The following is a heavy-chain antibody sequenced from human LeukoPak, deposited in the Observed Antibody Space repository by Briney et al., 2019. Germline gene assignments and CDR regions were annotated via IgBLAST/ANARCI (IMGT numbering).Heavy chain of an antibody. CDR1: GGSFSGYY. Sequence: PSETLSLTCAVYGGSFSGYYWSWIRQPPGKGLEWIGEINHSGSTNYNPSLKSRVTISVDTSKNQFSLKLSSVTAADTAVYHCAKGGYNWNVGWSYYFDYWGQGTLVTVSS. V-gene: IGHV4-34*01. CDR2: INHSGST. J-gene: IGHJ4*02. D-gene: IGHD1-20*01. CDR3: AKGGYNWNVGWSYYFDY.